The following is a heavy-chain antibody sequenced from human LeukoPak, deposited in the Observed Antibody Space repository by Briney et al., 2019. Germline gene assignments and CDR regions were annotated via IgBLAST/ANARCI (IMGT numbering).Heavy chain of an antibody. CDR3: ARDQDAFDI. J-gene: IGHJ3*02. CDR1: GFTFSSYS. Sequence: GGSLRLSCAASGFTFSSYSMNWVSQAPGKGLEWVSSISSDNTYIYYAYSVKGRFTISRDNAKNSLSLQMNSLRAEDTAVYYCARDQDAFDIWGQGTMVTVSS. V-gene: IGHV3-21*01. CDR2: ISSDNTYI.